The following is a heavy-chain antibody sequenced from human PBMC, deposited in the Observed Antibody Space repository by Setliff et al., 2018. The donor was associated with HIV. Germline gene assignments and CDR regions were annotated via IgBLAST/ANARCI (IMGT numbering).Heavy chain of an antibody. D-gene: IGHD6-13*01. J-gene: IGHJ5*02. Sequence: SETLSLTCTVSGSSISSNYYWAWIRQAPGKGLEWIGCIDASSNTYYIPSLNSLATISIDTSKNQLSLKLRSVTAADTAVYYCARIGSGWSVGWFDPWGQGTLVTVSS. CDR2: IDASSNT. V-gene: IGHV4-38-2*02. CDR3: ARIGSGWSVGWFDP. CDR1: GSSISSNYY.